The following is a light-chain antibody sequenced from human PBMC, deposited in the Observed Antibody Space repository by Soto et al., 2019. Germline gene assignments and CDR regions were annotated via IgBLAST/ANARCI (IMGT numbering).Light chain of an antibody. V-gene: IGKV3D-15*01. CDR1: QSVSSN. CDR3: QQYNNWSPP. Sequence: EVVITQSPATLSLSPGERATLSCRASQSVSSNLAWYQQKPGQAPRLLIYGASTRATGIPARFSGSGSGTEFTLTISSMQSEDYAVYYCQQYNNWSPPFGQGTKLEIK. CDR2: GAS. J-gene: IGKJ2*01.